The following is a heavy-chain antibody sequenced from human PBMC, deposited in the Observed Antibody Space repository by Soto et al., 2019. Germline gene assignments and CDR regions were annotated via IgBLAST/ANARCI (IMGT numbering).Heavy chain of an antibody. D-gene: IGHD2-8*01. CDR1: GYTFTGYY. J-gene: IGHJ6*02. CDR3: AREKGRRYCTNGVCYGPSYYYYGMDV. V-gene: IGHV1-2*04. Sequence: EASVKVSCKASGYTFTGYYMHWVRQAPGQGLEWMGWINPNSGGTNYAQKFQGWVTMTRDTSISTAYMELSRLRSDDTAVYYCAREKGRRYCTNGVCYGPSYYYYGMDVWGQGTTVTVSS. CDR2: INPNSGGT.